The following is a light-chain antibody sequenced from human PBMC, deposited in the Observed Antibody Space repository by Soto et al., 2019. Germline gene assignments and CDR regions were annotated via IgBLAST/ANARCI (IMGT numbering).Light chain of an antibody. Sequence: DIQMTQSPSSVSASVEARVTLSGRASHDVRSWLAWYQQKPGKAPNLLIYGASTWQSGVPSRFSGSGAGTDCTLTISSLQPEDFATYYCQQANGDPWTFGQGTKVEIK. V-gene: IGKV1-12*02. CDR3: QQANGDPWT. CDR2: GAS. CDR1: HDVRSW. J-gene: IGKJ1*01.